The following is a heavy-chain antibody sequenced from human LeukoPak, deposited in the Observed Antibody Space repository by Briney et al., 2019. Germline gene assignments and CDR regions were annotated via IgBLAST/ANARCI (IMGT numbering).Heavy chain of an antibody. J-gene: IGHJ4*02. V-gene: IGHV1-46*01. CDR3: ARSDYNDYRGLGF. CDR1: GYAFTSYH. Sequence: ASVKVSCKASGYAFTSYHIQWMRQAPGQGLGWMGIIIPSSGSTTYAQKFQGRVTMTRDTSTSTVYMELSSLTSDDTAVYFCARSDYNDYRGLGFWGQGTLVTVSS. D-gene: IGHD4-11*01. CDR2: IIPSSGST.